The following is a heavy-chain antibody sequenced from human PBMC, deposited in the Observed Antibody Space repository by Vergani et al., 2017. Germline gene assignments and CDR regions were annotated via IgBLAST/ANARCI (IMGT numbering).Heavy chain of an antibody. J-gene: IGHJ4*02. CDR2: IYYSGST. CDR3: ARGGYYYDMLTGYYYFDY. Sequence: LQLQESGPGLVKPSETLSLTCTVSGGSISSSSYYWGWIRQPPGKGLEWIGSIYYSGSTYYNPSLKSRVTISVDTSKNQFSLKLSSVTAADTAVDYCARGGYYYDMLTGYYYFDYWGQGTLVTVSS. CDR1: GGSISSSSYY. V-gene: IGHV4-39*07. D-gene: IGHD3-9*01.